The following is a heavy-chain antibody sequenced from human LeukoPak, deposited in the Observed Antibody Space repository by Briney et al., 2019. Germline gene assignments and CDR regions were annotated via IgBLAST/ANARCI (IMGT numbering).Heavy chain of an antibody. J-gene: IGHJ4*02. Sequence: GRSLRLSCAASGFTFSTYTMHWVRQAPGKGLEWVAVISYDGGLKYYADSVKGRFTISRDNSKNTVFLQMNSLRAEDTAVYYRARGDYYGSGSYWYYFDYWGQGTLVTVSS. V-gene: IGHV3-30*04. CDR2: ISYDGGLK. D-gene: IGHD3-10*01. CDR3: ARGDYYGSGSYWYYFDY. CDR1: GFTFSTYT.